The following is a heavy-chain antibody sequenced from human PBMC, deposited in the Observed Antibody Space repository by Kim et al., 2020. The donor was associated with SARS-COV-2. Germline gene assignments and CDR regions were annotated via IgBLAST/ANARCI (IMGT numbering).Heavy chain of an antibody. CDR3: ARGGFGGSGGSFPDY. J-gene: IGHJ4*02. CDR1: GYSFTSYW. D-gene: IGHD2-15*01. Sequence: GESLKISCKGSGYSFTSYWISWVRQMPGKGLEWMGRIDPSDSYTNYSPSFQGHVTISADKSISTAYLQWSSLKASDTAMYYCARGGFGGSGGSFPDYWGQGTLVTVSS. CDR2: IDPSDSYT. V-gene: IGHV5-10-1*01.